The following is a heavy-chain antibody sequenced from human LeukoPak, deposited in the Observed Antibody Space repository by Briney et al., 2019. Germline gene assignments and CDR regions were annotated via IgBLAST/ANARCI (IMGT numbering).Heavy chain of an antibody. CDR2: ISSSSSYT. V-gene: IGHV3-11*06. Sequence: GGSLSLSCAASGFTFSDYYMSWIRQAPGKGLEWVSYISSSSSYTNYADSVKGRFTISRDNAKNSLYLQMNSLRAEDTAVYYCATGSGHYYGSGSYPAYWGQGTLVTVS. J-gene: IGHJ4*02. CDR3: ATGSGHYYGSGSYPAY. CDR1: GFTFSDYY. D-gene: IGHD3-10*01.